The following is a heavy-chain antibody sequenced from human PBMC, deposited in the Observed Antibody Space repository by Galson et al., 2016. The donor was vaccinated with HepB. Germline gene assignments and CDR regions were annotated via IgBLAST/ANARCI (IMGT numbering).Heavy chain of an antibody. V-gene: IGHV1-2*02. D-gene: IGHD6-6*01. J-gene: IGHJ4*02. Sequence: VRQAPGQGLAWMGWINPNSGGTNYAQKFLGRVTMTRDTSISTVYMEVGSLRSDDTAMYYCARGGSSSCDYWGQGTLVIVSS. CDR3: ARGGSSSCDY. CDR2: INPNSGGT.